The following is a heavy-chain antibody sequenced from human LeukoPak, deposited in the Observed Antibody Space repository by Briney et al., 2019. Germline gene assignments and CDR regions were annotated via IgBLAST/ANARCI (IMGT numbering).Heavy chain of an antibody. J-gene: IGHJ4*02. CDR2: IKQDGSEK. D-gene: IGHD6-19*01. Sequence: PGGSLRLSCAASGFTFSSYAMSWVRQAPGKGLEWVANIKQDGSEKYYVDSVKGRFTISRDNAKNSLYLQMSSLRAEDTAVYYCARLRWLVEGGYFDYWGQGTLVTVSS. CDR1: GFTFSSYA. CDR3: ARLRWLVEGGYFDY. V-gene: IGHV3-7*01.